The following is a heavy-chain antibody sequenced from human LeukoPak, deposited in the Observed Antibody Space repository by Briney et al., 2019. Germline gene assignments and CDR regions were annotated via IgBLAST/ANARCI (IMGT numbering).Heavy chain of an antibody. CDR1: GYXFTGYY. Sequence: ASVKVSCKASGYXFTGYYIHWVRQAPGQGLEWMGWINPDSGGTNYAQEFQGRVTMTRDTSISTAYMELSRLTSDDTAVYYCARLQRHVGLDYWGQGTLVTVSS. CDR3: ARLQRHVGLDY. V-gene: IGHV1-2*02. CDR2: INPDSGGT. D-gene: IGHD1-26*01. J-gene: IGHJ4*02.